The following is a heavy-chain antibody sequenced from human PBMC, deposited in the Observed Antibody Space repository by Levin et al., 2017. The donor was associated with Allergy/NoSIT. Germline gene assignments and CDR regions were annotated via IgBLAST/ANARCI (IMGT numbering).Heavy chain of an antibody. J-gene: IGHJ6*03. CDR1: GFTFSNYV. V-gene: IGHV3-23*01. CDR3: ARPKLELEAPYYYYMDV. D-gene: IGHD1-7*01. Sequence: SSETLSLTCAASGFTFSNYVMSWVRQAPGKGLEWVSTLTGSSGSVYYADSVEGRFTISRDNSKNTLYLQMSSLRIEDTGIYYCARPKLELEAPYYYYMDVWGKGTTVTVSS. CDR2: LTGSSGSV.